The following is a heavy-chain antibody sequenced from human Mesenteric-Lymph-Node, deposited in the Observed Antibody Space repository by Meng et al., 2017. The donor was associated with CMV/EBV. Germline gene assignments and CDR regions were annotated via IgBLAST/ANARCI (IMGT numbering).Heavy chain of an antibody. CDR1: GGSGTRDSDA. V-gene: IGHV6-1*01. Sequence: CATDGGSGTRDSDAGNWSRQSPSRGLEWLGRTYYRSKWYNDYAVSVKSRITINPDTSKNQFSLQLNSVTPEDTAVYYCARESPAFDYWGQGTLVTVSS. J-gene: IGHJ4*02. CDR2: TYYRSKWYN. D-gene: IGHD2-2*01. CDR3: ARESPAFDY.